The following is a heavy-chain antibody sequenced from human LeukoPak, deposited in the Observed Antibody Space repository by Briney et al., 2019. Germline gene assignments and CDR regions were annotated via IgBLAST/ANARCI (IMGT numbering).Heavy chain of an antibody. J-gene: IGHJ5*02. CDR1: GFVFRNFA. CDR3: AKEPGRGVLRFMDWPNCFDP. Sequence: GGSLRLSCEASGFVFRNFAISWVRQATGAGLEWVSVISGSGDNTYVAESVKGRFTISRDNSKNTVYLQMDSLRVDDTAVYYCAKEPGRGVLRFMDWPNCFDPWGQGTLVTVSS. CDR2: ISGSGDNT. V-gene: IGHV3-23*01. D-gene: IGHD3-3*01.